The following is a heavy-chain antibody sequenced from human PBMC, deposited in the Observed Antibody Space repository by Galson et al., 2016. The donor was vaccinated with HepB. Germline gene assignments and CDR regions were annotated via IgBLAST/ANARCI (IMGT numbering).Heavy chain of an antibody. V-gene: IGHV1-2*02. CDR3: ARDRTTQQESRIAVGAGMDV. D-gene: IGHD3-16*01. CDR1: GYTFNDYY. CDR2: INPTSGGT. Sequence: SVRVSCKASGYTFNDYYMHWVRQAPGQGLEWMGWINPTSGGTRSAQKFQGRATMTRDTSITTVFLELSSLRSDDTAVYYWARDRTTQQESRIAVGAGMDVWGKGTTVTVSS. J-gene: IGHJ6*04.